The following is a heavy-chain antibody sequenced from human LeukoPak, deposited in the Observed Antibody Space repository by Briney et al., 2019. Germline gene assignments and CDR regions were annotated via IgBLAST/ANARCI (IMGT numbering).Heavy chain of an antibody. CDR3: STPIFSSLPSRHVDY. CDR1: GIYLTGCA. V-gene: IGHV3-73*01. D-gene: IGHD3-3*01. Sequence: GGSLKLSCPRIGIYLTGCAIYWARQASGKGLEWVGRIRSNSNTYATSYAPSVKGRFTLSRDDSKNVAHLQMDSLRTEDTAVYYCSTPIFSSLPSRHVDYWGQGTLVTVSS. J-gene: IGHJ4*02. CDR2: IRSNSNTYAT.